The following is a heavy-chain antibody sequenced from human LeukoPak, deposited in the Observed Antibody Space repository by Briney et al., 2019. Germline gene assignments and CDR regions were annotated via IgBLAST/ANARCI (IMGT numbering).Heavy chain of an antibody. J-gene: IGHJ4*02. CDR2: INPNSGGT. CDR1: GYTFTDYY. D-gene: IGHD6-25*01. Sequence: ASVKVSCKASGYTFTDYYMHWVRQAPGQGLEWMGWINPNSGGTNYAQKFQGRVTMTSDRSTSTLYMELNYLRAEDTAVYFCARVGVTAATADYWGQGTLVTVSS. CDR3: ARVGVTAATADY. V-gene: IGHV1-2*02.